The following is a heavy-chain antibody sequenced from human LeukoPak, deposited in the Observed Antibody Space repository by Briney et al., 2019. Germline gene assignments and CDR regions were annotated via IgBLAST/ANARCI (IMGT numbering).Heavy chain of an antibody. CDR3: ARLGYCSSTSCFPGEFDY. V-gene: IGHV4-39*02. J-gene: IGHJ4*02. CDR2: IYYSGYSGTT. Sequence: PSETLSLTCTVSGASISGSIYYWGWIRQPPGRGLEWVGSIYYSGYSGTTYYTPSLKSRVTVSVDTSKNHFSLNLNSVTAADTAVYYCARLGYCSSTSCFPGEFDYWGQGTLVTVSS. CDR1: GASISGSIYY. D-gene: IGHD2-2*01.